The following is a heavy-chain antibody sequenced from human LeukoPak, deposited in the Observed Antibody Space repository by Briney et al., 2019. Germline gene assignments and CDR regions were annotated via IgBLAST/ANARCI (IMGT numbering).Heavy chain of an antibody. V-gene: IGHV3-23*01. CDR2: ISGSGGST. D-gene: IGHD6-13*01. CDR1: GFTFSRYE. J-gene: IGHJ4*02. Sequence: PGGSLRLSCAASGFTFSRYEMNWVRQAPGKGLEWVSVISGSGGSTYYADSVKGRFTISRDNSKNTLYLQMNSLRDEDTAVYYCAKVPRIAAAGPDYWGQGTLVTVSS. CDR3: AKVPRIAAAGPDY.